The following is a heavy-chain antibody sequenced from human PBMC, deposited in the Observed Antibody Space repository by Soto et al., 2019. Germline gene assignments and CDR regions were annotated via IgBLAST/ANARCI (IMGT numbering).Heavy chain of an antibody. V-gene: IGHV4-39*07. J-gene: IGHJ3*02. D-gene: IGHD3-9*01. CDR3: ARALILTGYYIHDAFDI. CDR2: IYYSGST. Sequence: PPGKGLEWIGSIYYSGSTYYNPSLKSRVTISVDTSKNQFSLKLSSVTAADTAVYYCARALILTGYYIHDAFDIWGQGTMVTVSS.